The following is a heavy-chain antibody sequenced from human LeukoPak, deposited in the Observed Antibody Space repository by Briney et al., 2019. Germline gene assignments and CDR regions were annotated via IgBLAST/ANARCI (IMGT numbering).Heavy chain of an antibody. V-gene: IGHV1-69*13. CDR3: ARWRASGGYYYYYYMDV. CDR2: IIPIFGTA. J-gene: IGHJ6*03. CDR1: GGTFSSYA. Sequence: SVKVSCKASGGTFSSYAISWVRQAPGQGLGWMGGIIPIFGTANYAQKFQGRVTITADESTSTAYMELSSLRSEDTAVYYCARWRASGGYYYYYYMDVWGKGTTATVSS. D-gene: IGHD3-10*01.